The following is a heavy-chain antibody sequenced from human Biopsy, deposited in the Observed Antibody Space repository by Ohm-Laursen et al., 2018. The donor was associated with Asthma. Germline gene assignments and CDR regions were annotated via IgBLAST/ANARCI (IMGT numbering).Heavy chain of an antibody. CDR3: AEHQLLRDLDY. J-gene: IGHJ4*02. CDR2: ITGCGGGT. D-gene: IGHD6-6*01. Sequence: SLRLSCAASGFSFSNFAMTWVRQAPGKGLEWVSSITGCGGGTYHADSVKGRFTVSRDNTKNTLYLQISSLRAEDTAVYYCAEHQLLRDLDYWGQGTLVTVSS. V-gene: IGHV3-23*01. CDR1: GFSFSNFA.